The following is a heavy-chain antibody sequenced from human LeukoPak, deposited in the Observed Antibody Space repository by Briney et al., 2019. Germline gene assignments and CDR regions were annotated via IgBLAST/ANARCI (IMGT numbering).Heavy chain of an antibody. J-gene: IGHJ6*03. V-gene: IGHV4-30-4*08. CDR2: ICYSWSP. Sequence: SETLSLTCTVSGGSISSGDYYWSWIRQPPGKGVEGIGYICYSWSPYYNPARKSRVTISVDKSNNQFALKLSSVTAGDTFLYYCARGKVLRFLEWPSYLDVWGKPTTVTDCS. CDR1: GGSISSGDYY. CDR3: ARGKVLRFLEWPSYLDV. D-gene: IGHD3-3*01.